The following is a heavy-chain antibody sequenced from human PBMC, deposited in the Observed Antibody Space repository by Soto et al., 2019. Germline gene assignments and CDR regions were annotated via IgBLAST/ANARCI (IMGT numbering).Heavy chain of an antibody. Sequence: SVKVSCKASGGTFSSYAISWVRQAPGQGLEWMGGIIPIFGTANYAQKFQGRVTITADESTSTAYMELSSLRSEGTAVYYCARPYYYGSGSPPDYYGMDVWGQGTTVTVSS. CDR3: ARPYYYGSGSPPDYYGMDV. V-gene: IGHV1-69*13. CDR2: IIPIFGTA. D-gene: IGHD3-10*01. CDR1: GGTFSSYA. J-gene: IGHJ6*02.